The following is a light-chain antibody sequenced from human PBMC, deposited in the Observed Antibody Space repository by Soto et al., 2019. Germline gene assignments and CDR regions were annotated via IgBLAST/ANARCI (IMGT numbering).Light chain of an antibody. CDR2: GNS. CDR1: SSNIGAGYD. V-gene: IGLV1-40*01. CDR3: QSYDSSLSGDVV. J-gene: IGLJ2*01. Sequence: QSVLTQPASVSGAPGQRATISCTGSSSNIGAGYDVHWYQQLPGTAPKLLIYGNSNRPSGVPDRFSGSKSGTSASLAITGLQAEDEADYYCQSYDSSLSGDVVFGGGTKLTVL.